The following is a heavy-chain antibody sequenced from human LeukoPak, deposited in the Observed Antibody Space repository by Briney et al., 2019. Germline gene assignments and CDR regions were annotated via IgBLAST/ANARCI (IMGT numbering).Heavy chain of an antibody. CDR2: MNPNSGNT. D-gene: IGHD2-15*01. V-gene: IGHV1-8*01. Sequence: GASVKVSCKASGYTFTSYDINWVRQATGQGLEWMGWMNPNSGNTGYAQKFQGRVTMTRNTSISTAYMELSSLRSEDTAVYYCARVVTGSCSGGSCYSSGYWGQGTLVTVSS. CDR3: ARVVTGSCSGGSCYSSGY. J-gene: IGHJ4*02. CDR1: GYTFTSYD.